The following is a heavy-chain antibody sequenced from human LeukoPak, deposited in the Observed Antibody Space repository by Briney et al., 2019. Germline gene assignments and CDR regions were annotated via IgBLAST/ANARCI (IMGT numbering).Heavy chain of an antibody. J-gene: IGHJ5*02. CDR1: GYTFTSYG. D-gene: IGHD5-18*01. CDR2: ISAYNGNT. Sequence: ASVKVSCKASGYTFTSYGISWVRQAPGQGLEWMGWISAYNGNTNYAQKLQRRVTMTTDTSTSSAHMELRSLSSDDSAEYYCARGDPETAMVRIWFGPWGQGTLVTVSS. CDR3: ARGDPETAMVRIWFGP. V-gene: IGHV1-18*01.